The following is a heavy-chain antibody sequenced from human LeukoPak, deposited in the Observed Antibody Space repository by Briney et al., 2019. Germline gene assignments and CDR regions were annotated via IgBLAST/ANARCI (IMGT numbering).Heavy chain of an antibody. Sequence: ASVKVSCKASGYTFTSYDINWVRQATGQGLEWMGWMKPNSGNTGYAQKFQGRVTMTRNTSISTAYMELSSLRSEDTAVYYCARGGLLLFGYYYYYMDVWGKGTTVTVSS. CDR3: ARGGLLLFGYYYYYMDV. CDR1: GYTFTSYD. J-gene: IGHJ6*03. V-gene: IGHV1-8*01. CDR2: MKPNSGNT. D-gene: IGHD3-3*01.